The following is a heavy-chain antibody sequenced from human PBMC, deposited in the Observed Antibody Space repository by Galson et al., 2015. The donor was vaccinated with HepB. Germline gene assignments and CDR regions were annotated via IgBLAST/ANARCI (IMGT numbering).Heavy chain of an antibody. V-gene: IGHV4-4*02. CDR3: ARETRINYGAADAFDI. D-gene: IGHD4-17*01. CDR2: IYHSGST. Sequence: ETLSLTCAVSGGSISSSNWWSWVRQPPGKGLEWIGEIYHSGSTNYNPSLKSRVTISVDKSKNQFSLKLSSVTAADTAVYYCARETRINYGAADAFDIWGQGTMVTVSS. J-gene: IGHJ3*02. CDR1: GGSISSSNW.